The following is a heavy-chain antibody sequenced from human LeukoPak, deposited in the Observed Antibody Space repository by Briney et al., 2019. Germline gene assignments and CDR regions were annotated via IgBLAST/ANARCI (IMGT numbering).Heavy chain of an antibody. Sequence: GASVKVSCKASGYTFTSYAMHWVRQAPGQRLEWMGWINAGNGNTKYSQRFQGRVTITRDTSASTAYMELSSLRSEDTAVYYCARAYCSGGSYYFNFDYWGQGTLVTVSS. CDR3: ARAYCSGGSYYFNFDY. D-gene: IGHD2-15*01. CDR1: GYTFTSYA. V-gene: IGHV1-3*01. CDR2: INAGNGNT. J-gene: IGHJ4*02.